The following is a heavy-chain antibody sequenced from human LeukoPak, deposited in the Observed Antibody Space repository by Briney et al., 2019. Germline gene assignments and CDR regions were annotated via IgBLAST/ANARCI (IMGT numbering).Heavy chain of an antibody. J-gene: IGHJ3*02. CDR1: RYTFTSYY. D-gene: IGHD6-19*01. V-gene: IGHV1-46*01. CDR2: INPSGGST. CDR3: ARDEAVAGTGAFDI. Sequence: ASVTVSCTASRYTFTSYYMHWVRQAPGQGLEWMGIINPSGGSTSYAQKFQGRVTMTRDTSTSTVYMELSSLSSEDPDVYYCARDEAVAGTGAFDIWGQGRMVTVSS.